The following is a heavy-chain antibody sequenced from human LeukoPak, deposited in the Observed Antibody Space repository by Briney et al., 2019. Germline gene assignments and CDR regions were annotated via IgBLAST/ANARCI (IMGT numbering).Heavy chain of an antibody. Sequence: PGGSLRLSCAASGFIFSTYWMMWARQAPGKGLEWVANMKGDGSEIHYVDSVKGRFTISRDNAKNSLYLQMNSLRPEDTAVYYCARPAYTAAYDHWGQGTMVTVSS. CDR2: MKGDGSEI. CDR1: GFIFSTYW. CDR3: ARPAYTAAYDH. J-gene: IGHJ3*01. V-gene: IGHV3-7*01. D-gene: IGHD3-16*01.